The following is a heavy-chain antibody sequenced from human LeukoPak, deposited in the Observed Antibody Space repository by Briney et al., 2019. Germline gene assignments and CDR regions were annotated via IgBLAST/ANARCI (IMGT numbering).Heavy chain of an antibody. CDR1: GGSISSGGYY. V-gene: IGHV4-30-4*01. CDR2: IYYSGST. J-gene: IGHJ4*02. CDR3: AREGYDFWSGYYDY. Sequence: SETLSLTCTVSGGSISSGGYYWSWIRQPPGKGLEWIGYIYYSGSTYYNPSPKSRVTISVDTSKNQFSLKLSSVTAADTAVYYCAREGYDFWSGYYDYWGQGTLVTVSS. D-gene: IGHD3-3*01.